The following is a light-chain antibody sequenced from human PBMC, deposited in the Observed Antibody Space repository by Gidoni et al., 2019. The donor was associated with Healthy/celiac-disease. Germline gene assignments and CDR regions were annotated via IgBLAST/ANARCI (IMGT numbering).Light chain of an antibody. J-gene: IGKJ2*01. V-gene: IGKV1-39*01. CDR1: QSISSY. Sequence: DIQMTQSPSSLSASVRDRVTITCRASQSISSYLNWYQQKPGKAPKLLIYAASSLQSGVPSRFSGSGSGTDFTLTISSLQPEDFATYYCQQSYSTWYTFGQGTKLEIK. CDR2: AAS. CDR3: QQSYSTWYT.